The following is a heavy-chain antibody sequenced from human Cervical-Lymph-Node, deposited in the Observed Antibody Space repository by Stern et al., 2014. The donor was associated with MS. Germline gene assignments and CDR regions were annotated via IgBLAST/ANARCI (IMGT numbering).Heavy chain of an antibody. J-gene: IGHJ1*01. Sequence: QVQLVQSGAEVKKPGAPVKVSCRASGYIFTGYHIYWLRQVPGPGPERMGRVNPNSGGTNYAQQFQGRVTTTRVTSTSTHYMQRDTLISDDSAVYYCARVAETEVPSESLDIWGQGTVVTVSS. V-gene: IGHV1-2*02. CDR1: GYIFTGYH. D-gene: IGHD3/OR15-3a*01. CDR2: VNPNSGGT. CDR3: ARVAETEVPSESLDI.